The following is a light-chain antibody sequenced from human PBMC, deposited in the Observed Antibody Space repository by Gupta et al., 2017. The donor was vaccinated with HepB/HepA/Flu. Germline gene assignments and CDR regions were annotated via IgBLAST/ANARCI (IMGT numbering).Light chain of an antibody. CDR2: WAS. J-gene: IGKJ3*01. CDR3: QQYDSTPTLT. V-gene: IGKV4-1*01. Sequence: DIVMTQSPDSLAVSLGERATINCKSSQSVLSNSNNKNYLAWYQQKPGQPPKLLIYWASTRESGVPDRFSGSGYGADFTLTINNRQEEDVAVYYCQQYDSTPTLTFGHGTKVDIK. CDR1: QSVLSNSNNKNY.